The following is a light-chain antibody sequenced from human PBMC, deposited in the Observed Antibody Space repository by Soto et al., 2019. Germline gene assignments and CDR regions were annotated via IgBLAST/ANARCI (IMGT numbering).Light chain of an antibody. CDR3: QSYDKSLGAYWV. J-gene: IGLJ3*02. CDR2: ANN. V-gene: IGLV1-40*01. CDR1: SSNIGAGFD. Sequence: QSVLTQPPSVSGAPGQRVTISCTGSSSNIGAGFDVCWYQQLPGTAPKLLIYANNNRPSGVPDRFSGSKSGTSASLAITGLQTQDEADYYCQSYDKSLGAYWVLGGGTKLTVL.